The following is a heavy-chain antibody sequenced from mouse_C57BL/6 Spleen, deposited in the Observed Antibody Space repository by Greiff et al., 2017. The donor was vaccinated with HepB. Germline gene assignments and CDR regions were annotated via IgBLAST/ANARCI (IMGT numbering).Heavy chain of an antibody. CDR2: ISDGGSYT. J-gene: IGHJ2*01. D-gene: IGHD4-1*01. Sequence: EVKVVESGGGLVKPGGSLKLSCAASGFTFSSYAMSWVRQTPEKRLEWVATISDGGSYTYYPDNVKGRFTISRDNAKNNLYLQMSHLKSEDTAMYYCARLTGYCFDYWGQGTTLTVSS. V-gene: IGHV5-4*03. CDR1: GFTFSSYA. CDR3: ARLTGYCFDY.